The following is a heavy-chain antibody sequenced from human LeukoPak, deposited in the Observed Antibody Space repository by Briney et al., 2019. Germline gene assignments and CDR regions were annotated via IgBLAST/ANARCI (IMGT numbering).Heavy chain of an antibody. J-gene: IGHJ6*04. CDR1: GFTFSDYY. CDR2: ISSSSSYT. D-gene: IGHD3-9*01. V-gene: IGHV3-11*06. CDR3: ARTNYDILTGPFYGMDV. Sequence: GGSLRLSCAASGFTFSDYYMSWIRQAPGKGLEWVSYISSSSSYTNYADSVKGRFTISRDNAKNSLYLQMNSLRAEDTAVYYCARTNYDILTGPFYGMDVWGNGTTVTVSS.